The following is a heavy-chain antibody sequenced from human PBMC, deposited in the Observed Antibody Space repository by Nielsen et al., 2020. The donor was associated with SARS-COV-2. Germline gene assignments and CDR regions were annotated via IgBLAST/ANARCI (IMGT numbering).Heavy chain of an antibody. CDR3: AGSWGGQYYGMDV. CDR2: ISAYNGNT. Sequence: ASVKVSCKASGYTFTSYGISWVRQAPGQGLEWMGWISAYNGNTNYAQKLQGRVTMTRNTSISTAYMELSSLRSEDTAVYYCAGSWGGQYYGMDVWGQGTTVTVSS. D-gene: IGHD7-27*01. J-gene: IGHJ6*02. V-gene: IGHV1-18*01. CDR1: GYTFTSYG.